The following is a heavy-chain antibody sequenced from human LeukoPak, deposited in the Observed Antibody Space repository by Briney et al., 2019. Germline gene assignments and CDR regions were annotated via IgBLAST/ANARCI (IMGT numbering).Heavy chain of an antibody. CDR2: IYYSGST. CDR3: ARAYYDFWSGSMDV. Sequence: GSLRLSCAASGFTFSSYGMHWVRQAPGKGLEWIGSIYYSGSTYYNPSLKSRVTISVDTSKNQFSLKLSSVTAADTAVYYCARAYYDFWSGSMDVWGKGTTVTVSS. CDR1: GFTFSSYG. V-gene: IGHV4-38-2*01. D-gene: IGHD3-3*01. J-gene: IGHJ6*03.